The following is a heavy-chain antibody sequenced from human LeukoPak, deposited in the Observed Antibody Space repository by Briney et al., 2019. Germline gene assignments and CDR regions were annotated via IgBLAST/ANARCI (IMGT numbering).Heavy chain of an antibody. CDR2: INEGGSGK. Sequence: GGSLRLSCAASGIVFSSYWMTWVRQAPGKGLEWVASINEGGSGKYYVDPVKGRFTISRDNAQKSLYLEMHSLRAEDTAVYYCARAVTSTEGYWGQGTLVTVSS. CDR1: GIVFSSYW. J-gene: IGHJ4*02. CDR3: ARAVTSTEGY. V-gene: IGHV3-7*03. D-gene: IGHD4-17*01.